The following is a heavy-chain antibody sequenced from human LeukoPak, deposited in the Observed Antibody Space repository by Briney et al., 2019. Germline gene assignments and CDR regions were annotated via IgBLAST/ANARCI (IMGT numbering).Heavy chain of an antibody. CDR1: GFTVSSNY. J-gene: IGHJ6*03. D-gene: IGHD2-15*01. CDR2: IYGGGST. CDR3: ARGSDSYYYYIDC. Sequence: PGGSLRLSCAASGFTVSSNYMSWVRQAPGKGLEWVSVIYGGGSTYYADSVRGRFTISRDNSKNTLFLQMNSLRAEDTAVYYCARGSDSYYYYIDCWGRGTTVTVSS. V-gene: IGHV3-53*01.